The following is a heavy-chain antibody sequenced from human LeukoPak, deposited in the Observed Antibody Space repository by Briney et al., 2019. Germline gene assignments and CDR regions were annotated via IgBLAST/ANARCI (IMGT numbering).Heavy chain of an antibody. J-gene: IGHJ4*01. CDR2: IRSKTYGGTT. D-gene: IGHD2-15*01. CDR1: GFTFGDYA. CDR3: SRHRSLYFDS. V-gene: IGHV3-49*04. Sequence: GGSLRLSCTASGFTFGDYAMSWVRQAPGKGLEWVGFIRSKTYGGTTEYAVSVRGRFNISRDDSKSIAYLQMNSLEAEDTALYYCSRHRSLYFDSWGHGTLVTVSS.